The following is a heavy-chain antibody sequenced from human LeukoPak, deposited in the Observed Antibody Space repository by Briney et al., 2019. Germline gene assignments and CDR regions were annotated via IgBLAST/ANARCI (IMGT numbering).Heavy chain of an antibody. CDR2: IWYDGSKQ. CDR3: AGFTGGDYYGRLDY. D-gene: IGHD2-21*02. J-gene: IGHJ4*02. Sequence: GGSLRLSCAASGFTFSKNGMHWVRQAPGKGLEWVALIWYDGSKQYYADSVKGRFTISRDSSTLFLQMNSLRAEDTAVYYCAGFTGGDYYGRLDYWGQGTLVTVSS. CDR1: GFTFSKNG. V-gene: IGHV3-33*01.